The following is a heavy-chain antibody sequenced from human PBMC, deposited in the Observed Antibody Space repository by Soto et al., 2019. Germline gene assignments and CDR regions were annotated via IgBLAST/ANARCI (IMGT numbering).Heavy chain of an antibody. J-gene: IGHJ4*02. V-gene: IGHV3-33*01. CDR1: GFTFSSYG. CDR2: IWYDGSNK. CDR3: ARDSGAAAAHFDY. D-gene: IGHD6-13*01. Sequence: GGSLRLSCAASGFTFSSYGMHWVRQAPGKGLEWVAVIWYDGSNKYYADSVKGRFTISRDNSKNTLYLQMNSLRAEDTAVYYCARDSGAAAAHFDYWGQGTLVTVSS.